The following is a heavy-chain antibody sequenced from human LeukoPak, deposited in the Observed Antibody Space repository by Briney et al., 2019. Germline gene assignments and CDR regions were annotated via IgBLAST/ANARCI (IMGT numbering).Heavy chain of an antibody. Sequence: GGSLRLSCAASGFTVSSNYMSWVRQAPGKGLEWVSVIHSDGNTHYADSVEDRFTISRDNSKNALFLQMNSLRAEDTAVYYCARALGSEKYFYNAFDIWGQGTMVTVSS. D-gene: IGHD2/OR15-2a*01. CDR3: ARALGSEKYFYNAFDI. V-gene: IGHV3-66*01. CDR1: GFTVSSNY. CDR2: IHSDGNT. J-gene: IGHJ3*02.